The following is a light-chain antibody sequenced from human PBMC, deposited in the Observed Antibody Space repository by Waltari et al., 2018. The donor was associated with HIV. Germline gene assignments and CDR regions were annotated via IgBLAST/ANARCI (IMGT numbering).Light chain of an antibody. Sequence: SYELTQPPSVSVSPGQTARITCSGDALPKQYAYWYQQKPGQAPVLVIYKDSERPSGILERFSGSSSGTTVTLTISGGQAEDEAYYYCQSADSSGTYSVVFGGGTKLTVL. J-gene: IGLJ2*01. CDR2: KDS. CDR1: ALPKQY. CDR3: QSADSSGTYSVV. V-gene: IGLV3-25*03.